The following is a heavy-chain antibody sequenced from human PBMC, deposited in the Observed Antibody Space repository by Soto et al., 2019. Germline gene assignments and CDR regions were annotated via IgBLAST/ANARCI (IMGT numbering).Heavy chain of an antibody. CDR2: IYHSGST. D-gene: IGHD2-15*01. Sequence: SQTLCLRWGVVGGSSRDIKWWSWVRQPPGKGLEWIGQIYHSGSTNYNPSLKSRVIISVDKSKNQFSMKLSSVTAADTAVYYCARGGYCSGRYCYNWFDPWRKGTLVTVSS. CDR1: GGSSRDIKW. CDR3: ARGGYCSGRYCYNWFDP. V-gene: IGHV4-4*02. J-gene: IGHJ5*02.